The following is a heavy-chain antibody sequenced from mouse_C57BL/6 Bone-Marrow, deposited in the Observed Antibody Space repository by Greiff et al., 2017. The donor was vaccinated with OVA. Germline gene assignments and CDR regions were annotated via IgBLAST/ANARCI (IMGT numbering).Heavy chain of an antibody. V-gene: IGHV5-6*01. CDR3: ARHGGSRRFAY. CDR2: ISSGGSYT. Sequence: EVQLVESGGDLVKPGGSLKLSCAASGFTFSSYGMSWVRQTPDQRLEWVATISSGGSYTYYPDSVKGRFTISRDNAKNTLYLQMSSLKSEDTAMYYCARHGGSRRFAYWGQGTLVTVSA. CDR1: GFTFSSYG. J-gene: IGHJ3*01.